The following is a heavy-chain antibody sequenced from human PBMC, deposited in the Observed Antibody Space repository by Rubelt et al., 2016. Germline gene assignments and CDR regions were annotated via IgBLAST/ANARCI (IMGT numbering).Heavy chain of an antibody. CDR1: GGSFSGYY. Sequence: QVQLQQWGAGLLKPSETLSLTCAVYGGSFSGYYWSWIRQPPGKGLEWIGSIYYSGSTYYNPSLKSRVTISVDTSKNRFPLKLSSGTAADTAVYYCASAEWELVEPFDYWGQGTLVTVSS. CDR2: IYYSGST. D-gene: IGHD1-26*01. V-gene: IGHV4-34*01. CDR3: ASAEWELVEPFDY. J-gene: IGHJ4*02.